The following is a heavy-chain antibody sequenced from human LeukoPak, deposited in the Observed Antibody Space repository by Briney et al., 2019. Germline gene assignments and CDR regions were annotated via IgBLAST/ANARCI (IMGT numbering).Heavy chain of an antibody. V-gene: IGHV3-48*03. D-gene: IGHD6-13*01. CDR3: PKDRSSSWFPGGTHLGYFDY. J-gene: IGHJ4*02. CDR2: ISSSGTTV. Sequence: GGSLRLSCAASEFIFSSYALNWVRQAPGKGLEWLSYISSSGTTVYCADSVKGRFTISRDNSKNTLYLQMTSLRAEATAVYYCPKDRSSSWFPGGTHLGYFDYWGQGTLVTVSS. CDR1: EFIFSSYA.